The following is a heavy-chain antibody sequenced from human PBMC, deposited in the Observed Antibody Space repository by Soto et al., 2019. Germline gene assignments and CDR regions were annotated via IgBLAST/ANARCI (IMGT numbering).Heavy chain of an antibody. CDR3: ARDAAPEDC. J-gene: IGHJ4*02. V-gene: IGHV1-18*01. D-gene: IGHD2-15*01. CDR2: ISAYNGTT. CDR1: GYTFTSYG. Sequence: QVQLVQSGAEVKKPGASVKVSCKASGYTFTSYGISWVRQAPGQGLEWMGWISAYNGTTIYAPKPQGRVTMTTDTSRSTASMELRSLRSDDTAVYYCARDAAPEDCWGQGTMVTVSS.